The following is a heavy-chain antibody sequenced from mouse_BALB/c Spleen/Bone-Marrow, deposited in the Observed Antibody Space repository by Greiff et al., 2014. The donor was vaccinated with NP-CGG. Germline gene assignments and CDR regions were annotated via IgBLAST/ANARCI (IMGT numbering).Heavy chain of an antibody. V-gene: IGHV1-9*01. Sequence: VKLMESGAELMKPGASVMISCKATGYTFSDYWIEWVKQRPGHGLEWIGEILPGDGSTNYNENFKGKATFTADTSSNTAYMQLSGLTSEDSAVYYCAKGGHVMDYWGQGTSVTVSS. D-gene: IGHD1-1*02. CDR1: GYTFSDYW. CDR3: AKGGHVMDY. J-gene: IGHJ4*01. CDR2: ILPGDGST.